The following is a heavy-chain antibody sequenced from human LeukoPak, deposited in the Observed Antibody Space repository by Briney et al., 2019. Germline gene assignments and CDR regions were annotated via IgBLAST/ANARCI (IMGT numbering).Heavy chain of an antibody. CDR2: ISYDGSNK. J-gene: IGHJ4*02. D-gene: IGHD4-17*01. CDR3: VFYGEQEDY. V-gene: IGHV3-30*03. CDR1: GFTFSSYG. Sequence: GGSLRLSCAASGFTFSSYGMHWVRQAPGKGLEWVAVISYDGSNKYYADSVKGRFTISRDNSKNTLYLQMNSLRAEDTAVYYCVFYGEQEDYWDQGTLVTVSS.